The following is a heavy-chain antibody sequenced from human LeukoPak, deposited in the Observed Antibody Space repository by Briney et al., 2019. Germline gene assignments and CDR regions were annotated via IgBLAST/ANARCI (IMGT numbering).Heavy chain of an antibody. CDR3: VRGGYCSSTICYWYNAFDM. Sequence: GVLRLSCAASGFTFSSYEMSWVRQAPGKGLEWVSYIATSGSAIYYADSVKGRFTISRDNAKNSLYLQMNSLRAEDMAVYYCVRGGYCSSTICYWYNAFDMWGQGTKVTVSS. V-gene: IGHV3-48*03. J-gene: IGHJ3*02. D-gene: IGHD2-2*01. CDR2: IATSGSAI. CDR1: GFTFSSYE.